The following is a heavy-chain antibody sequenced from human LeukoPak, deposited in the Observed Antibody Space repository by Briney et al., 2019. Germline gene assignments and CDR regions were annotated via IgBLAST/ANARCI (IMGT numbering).Heavy chain of an antibody. CDR3: ARALYYDFWSYMDV. Sequence: SETLSLTCTVSGGSISSYYWSWIRQPPGKGLEWIGYIYYIRSTNYNPSLKSRVTISVDTSKNQFSLKLSSVTAADTAVYYCARALYYDFWSYMDVWGKGTTVTVSS. J-gene: IGHJ6*03. CDR1: GGSISSYY. V-gene: IGHV4-59*01. CDR2: IYYIRST. D-gene: IGHD3-3*01.